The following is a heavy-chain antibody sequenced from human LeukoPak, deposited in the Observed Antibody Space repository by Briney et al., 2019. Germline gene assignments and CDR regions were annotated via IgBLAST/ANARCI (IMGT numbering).Heavy chain of an antibody. Sequence: ASVKVSCTASGGTFSTHALNWLRQAPGQGLEWIGGIIPIFPTPKYAQKFQGRVTITTDESATTAYMELTSLTSEDTAVYYCARGPGPPAAPYSFDIWGQGTMVTVSS. CDR2: IIPIFPTP. CDR1: GGTFSTHA. J-gene: IGHJ3*02. CDR3: ARGPGPPAAPYSFDI. D-gene: IGHD6-25*01. V-gene: IGHV1-69*05.